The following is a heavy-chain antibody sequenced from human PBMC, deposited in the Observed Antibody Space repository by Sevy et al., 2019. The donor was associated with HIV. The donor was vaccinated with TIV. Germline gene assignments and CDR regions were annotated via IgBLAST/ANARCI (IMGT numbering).Heavy chain of an antibody. J-gene: IGHJ4*02. CDR1: GFTFRTSG. CDR2: ISYDEAHK. V-gene: IGHV3-30*18. D-gene: IGHD3-10*01. CDR3: AKDYSAGITMVRGAYRARGDYFDY. Sequence: GGSLRLPCVTSGFTFRTSGMHWVRQSPGNGLEWVAVISYDEAHKNYADSVKGRFSISKDNSKNTLYLQMSSLRTEDTAVYYCAKDYSAGITMVRGAYRARGDYFDYWGQGTQVTVSS.